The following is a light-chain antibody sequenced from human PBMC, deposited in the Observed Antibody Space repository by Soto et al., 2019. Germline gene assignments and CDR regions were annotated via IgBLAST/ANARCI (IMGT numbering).Light chain of an antibody. CDR1: QGISSF. CDR3: QQVKSYPLN. J-gene: IGKJ4*01. V-gene: IGKV1-9*01. Sequence: DIELTQSPSFLSASVGDRVTITCRASQGISSFLAWYQQKPGKAPNFLISAASTLQSRVPSRFSGSGSATEFALTISRLQPEDFATYYCQQVKSYPLNFGGGTKVEIK. CDR2: AAS.